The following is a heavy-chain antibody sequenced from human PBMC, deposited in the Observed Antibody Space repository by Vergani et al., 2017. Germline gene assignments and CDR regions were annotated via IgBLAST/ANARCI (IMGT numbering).Heavy chain of an antibody. CDR1: GYTFPDHY. J-gene: IGHJ4*02. D-gene: IGHD6-19*01. V-gene: IGHV1-69-2*01. CDR2: VDPEDGET. CDR3: ARDGGLVAGT. Sequence: EVQLVQSGAEVKKPGATMNISCQVSGYTFPDHYMHWVKQAPGKGLEWMGLVDPEDGETIYAEKFKGRVTIAADTSTDTAHLELSSLRSEDTAVYYCARDGGLVAGTWGQGTLVTVSS.